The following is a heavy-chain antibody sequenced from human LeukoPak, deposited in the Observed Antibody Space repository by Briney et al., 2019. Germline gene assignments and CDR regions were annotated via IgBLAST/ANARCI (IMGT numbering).Heavy chain of an antibody. V-gene: IGHV4-61*02. D-gene: IGHD3-10*01. J-gene: IGHJ5*02. CDR1: GASISSGTYY. CDR2: ISATGST. Sequence: SETLSLTCTVSGASISSGTYYWSWIRQPAGKGLECIGRISATGSTSYNPSLQSRVTISIDTSKNQFSLRLNSVTAADTAVYYCARRAQYYYGSGPAWFDPWGQGTLVTVSS. CDR3: ARRAQYYYGSGPAWFDP.